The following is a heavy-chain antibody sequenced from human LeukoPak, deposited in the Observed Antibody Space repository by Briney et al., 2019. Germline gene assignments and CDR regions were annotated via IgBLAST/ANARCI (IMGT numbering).Heavy chain of an antibody. CDR1: GFTFSSYA. D-gene: IGHD3-3*01. CDR2: ITDGVIIT. Sequence: PGGSLRLSCAASGFTFSSYAMSWVRQAPGKGLEWVSPITDGVIITYYADSVKGRFTISRDNSKNTLYLQMNSLRAEDTAVYYCARDSEITYYDFWSGYRAYNWFDPWGQGTLVTVSS. CDR3: ARDSEITYYDFWSGYRAYNWFDP. V-gene: IGHV3-23*01. J-gene: IGHJ5*02.